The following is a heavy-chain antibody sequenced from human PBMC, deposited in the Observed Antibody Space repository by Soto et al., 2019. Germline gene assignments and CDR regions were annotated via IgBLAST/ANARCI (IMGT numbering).Heavy chain of an antibody. CDR1: GFTFRSYV. D-gene: IGHD3-16*01. CDR3: ARWGTTGGLDV. CDR2: TSYDGSDK. Sequence: QVQLVESGGGVVQPGTSLRVSCAGSGFTFRSYVIHWVRQAPGKGLEWVALTSYDGSDKYYGDSARGRFTISRDNSRNTVDLQMDSLRLEDTALYYCARWGTTGGLDVWGQGTLVSVSS. V-gene: IGHV3-30*19. J-gene: IGHJ1*01.